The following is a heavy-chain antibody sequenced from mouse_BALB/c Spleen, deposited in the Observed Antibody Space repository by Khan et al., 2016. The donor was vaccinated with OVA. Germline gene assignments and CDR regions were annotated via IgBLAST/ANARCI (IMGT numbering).Heavy chain of an antibody. CDR3: AGGFPTY. Sequence: EVQLQASGPDLVKPSQSLSLTCTVTGYSITSGYNWHWIRQFPGNKLEWMGYIHYSGRTNYNPSLKSRISITRDTSKNQFFMQLNSVTSEDTATNDCAGGFPTYWGQGTLVTVSA. CDR1: GYSITSGYN. J-gene: IGHJ3*01. V-gene: IGHV3-1*02. CDR2: IHYSGRT.